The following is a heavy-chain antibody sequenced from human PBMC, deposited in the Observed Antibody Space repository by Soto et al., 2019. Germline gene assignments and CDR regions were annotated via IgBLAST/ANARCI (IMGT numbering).Heavy chain of an antibody. Sequence: EVQLVESGGGLVKPGGSLRLSCAASGFTFSRYGMNWLRQAPGKGLEWVASISSSTSYVYYADSVKGSFSTSRDNAKNILYLEMYGLRTGETAVYYCARDPAEGRVGNWFESWGQGTLFTVSS. D-gene: IGHD2-2*01. CDR3: ARDPAEGRVGNWFES. CDR1: GFTFSRYG. J-gene: IGHJ5*01. CDR2: ISSSTSYV. V-gene: IGHV3-21*02.